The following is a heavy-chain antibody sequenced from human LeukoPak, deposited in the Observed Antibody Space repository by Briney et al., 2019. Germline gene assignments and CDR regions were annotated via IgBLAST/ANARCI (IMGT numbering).Heavy chain of an antibody. CDR2: IRYDGSNK. D-gene: IGHD3-3*01. Sequence: GGSLRLSCAASGFTFSSYGMHWVRQAPGKGLEWVAFIRYDGSNKYYADSVKGRFTISRDNSKNTLYLQMNSLRAEDTAVYYCAKFLFSGGYYLPQYYYYGMDVWGQGTTVTVSS. CDR3: AKFLFSGGYYLPQYYYYGMDV. CDR1: GFTFSSYG. V-gene: IGHV3-30*02. J-gene: IGHJ6*02.